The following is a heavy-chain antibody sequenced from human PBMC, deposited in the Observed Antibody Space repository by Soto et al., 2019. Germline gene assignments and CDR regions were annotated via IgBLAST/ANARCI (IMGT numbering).Heavy chain of an antibody. CDR2: IWYDGSNK. D-gene: IGHD1-26*01. V-gene: IGHV3-33*01. CDR1: GFTFSSYG. J-gene: IGHJ5*02. Sequence: GGSLRLSCAASGFTFSSYGMHWVRQAPGKGLEWVAVIWYDGSNKYYADSVKGRFTISRDNSTNTLYLQMNSLRAEDTAVDYCARALSIVGANTDNWFDPWGQGTLVTVSS. CDR3: ARALSIVGANTDNWFDP.